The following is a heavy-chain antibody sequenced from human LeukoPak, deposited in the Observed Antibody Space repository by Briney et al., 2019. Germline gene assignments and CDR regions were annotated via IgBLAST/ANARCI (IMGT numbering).Heavy chain of an antibody. V-gene: IGHV3-11*04. CDR2: ISSSGRTI. CDR3: AREISTRPLDT. J-gene: IGHJ5*02. CDR1: GFTFSDHY. Sequence: PGGSLRLSCAASGFTFSDHYMNWIRQARGKGLEWVSYISSSGRTISYADSVKGRFTIFRDHAKNSLYLQMNNLRAEDTAVYFCAREISTRPLDTWGQGTLVTVSS. D-gene: IGHD6-6*01.